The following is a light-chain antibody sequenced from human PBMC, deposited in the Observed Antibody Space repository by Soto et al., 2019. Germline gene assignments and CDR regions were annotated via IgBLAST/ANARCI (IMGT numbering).Light chain of an antibody. V-gene: IGLV2-14*01. Sequence: QSVLTQPASVSGSPGQSITISCIGTTSDVGAYNYVSWYQQHPGKAPKLIIYEVGNRPSGISNRFSGSKSGKTASLTISGLQAEDEADYYCTSYTSTRSVVFGGGTKLTVL. CDR3: TSYTSTRSVV. CDR1: TSDVGAYNY. J-gene: IGLJ2*01. CDR2: EVG.